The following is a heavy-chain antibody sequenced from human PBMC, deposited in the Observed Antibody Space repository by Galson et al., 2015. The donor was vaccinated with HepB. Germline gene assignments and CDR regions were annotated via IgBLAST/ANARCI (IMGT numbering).Heavy chain of an antibody. D-gene: IGHD2-2*01. J-gene: IGHJ3*02. CDR1: GFTFSSYA. CDR2: ISGSGGST. Sequence: SLRLSCAASGFTFSSYAMSWVRQAPGKGLEWVSAISGSGGSTYYADSVKGRFTISRDNSKNTLYLQMNSLRAEDTAVYYCAKDQRCSSTSRSTTLCRDAFDIWGQGTMVTVSS. V-gene: IGHV3-23*01. CDR3: AKDQRCSSTSRSTTLCRDAFDI.